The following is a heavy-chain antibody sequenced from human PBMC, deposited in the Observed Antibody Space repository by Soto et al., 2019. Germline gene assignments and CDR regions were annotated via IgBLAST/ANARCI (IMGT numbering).Heavy chain of an antibody. D-gene: IGHD3-3*01. CDR1: GYSFITYW. J-gene: IGHJ5*02. V-gene: IGHV5-51*01. CDR3: ARLYSGVRFLEWFPTDNWFDP. Sequence: PGESLKISCKASGYSFITYWIGWVRQMPGKGLEWMGIIYPGDSDTRYSPSFQGQVTISADKSISTAYLQWSSLKASDTAMYYCARLYSGVRFLEWFPTDNWFDPWGQGTLVTVSS. CDR2: IYPGDSDT.